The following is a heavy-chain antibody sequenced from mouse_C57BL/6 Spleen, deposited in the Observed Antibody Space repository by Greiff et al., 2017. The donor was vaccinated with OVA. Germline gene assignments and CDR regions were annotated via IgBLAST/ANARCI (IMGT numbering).Heavy chain of an antibody. CDR3: ARYRYYYYGSSSCDY. CDR2: INPSSGYT. CDR1: GYTFTSYT. Sequence: QVQLQQSGAELARPGASVKMSCKASGYTFTSYTMHWVKQRPGPGLEWIGYINPSSGYTKYNQKFKDKATLTADKSSSTAYMQLSSLTSEDSAVYYCARYRYYYYGSSSCDYWGQGTTLTVSS. V-gene: IGHV1-4*01. D-gene: IGHD1-1*01. J-gene: IGHJ2*01.